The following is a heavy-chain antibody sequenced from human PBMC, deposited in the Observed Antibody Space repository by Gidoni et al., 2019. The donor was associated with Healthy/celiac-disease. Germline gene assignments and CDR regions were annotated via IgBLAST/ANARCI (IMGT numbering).Heavy chain of an antibody. CDR3: ARDDVGTALDV. V-gene: IGHV3-33*01. CDR2: IWYDGSNK. CDR1: GFTFSSYG. J-gene: IGHJ6*02. Sequence: QVQLVESGGGVVQPGRSLRLSCAASGFTFSSYGMHWVRQAPGKGLEWVAVIWYDGSNKYYADSVKGRFTISRDNSKNTLYLQMNSLRAEDTAVYYCARDDVGTALDVWGQGTTVTVSS.